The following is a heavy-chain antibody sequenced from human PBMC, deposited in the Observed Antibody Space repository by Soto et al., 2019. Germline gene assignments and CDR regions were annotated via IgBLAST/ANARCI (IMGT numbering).Heavy chain of an antibody. J-gene: IGHJ4*02. CDR3: AREDRSLTFDY. CDR1: GFTFSSYG. Sequence: QVQLVESGGGVVQPGRSLRLSCAASGFTFSSYGMHWIRQAPGKGLEWVAVIWYDGSNKYYADSVKGRFTISRDNSKNRLYRQMNSLRAEDTAVYYCAREDRSLTFDYWVQGTLVTVSS. CDR2: IWYDGSNK. D-gene: IGHD6-13*01. V-gene: IGHV3-33*01.